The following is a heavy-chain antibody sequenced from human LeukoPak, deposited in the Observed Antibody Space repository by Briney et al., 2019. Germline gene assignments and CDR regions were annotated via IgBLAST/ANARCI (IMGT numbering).Heavy chain of an antibody. Sequence: PSVKVSCKASGYTFSSYGISWVRQAPGQGLEWMGWISVYSGNTNYAQGLQGRVTMTTDTSTSTAYMELRSLGSDDTAVYYCARDANGVLGDYWGQGTRVTVSS. D-gene: IGHD2-8*01. CDR1: GYTFSSYG. CDR3: ARDANGVLGDY. J-gene: IGHJ4*02. CDR2: ISVYSGNT. V-gene: IGHV1-18*01.